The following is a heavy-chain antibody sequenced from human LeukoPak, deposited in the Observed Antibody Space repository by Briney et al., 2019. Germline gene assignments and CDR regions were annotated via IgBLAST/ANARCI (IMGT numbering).Heavy chain of an antibody. CDR2: ISSDGSNK. CDR3: ATDSSSRIQLWTPLKY. CDR1: GFTFGSYA. V-gene: IGHV3-30*03. J-gene: IGHJ4*02. Sequence: GGSLRLSCAASGFTFGSYAVNWVRQAPGKGLEWVAVISSDGSNKFYVDSVKGRFTISRDNPKNTLYLQMNSLRPEDTAVYYCATDSSSRIQLWTPLKYWGQGTLVTVSS. D-gene: IGHD5-18*01.